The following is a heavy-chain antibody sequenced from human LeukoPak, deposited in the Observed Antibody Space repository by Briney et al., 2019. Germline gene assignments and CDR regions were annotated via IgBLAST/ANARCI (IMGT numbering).Heavy chain of an antibody. Sequence: SETLSLTCTVSGGSISNYYGSWIRQPAGKGLEWIGHVYTSGSTNYNPSLKSRVTMSVDTSKNQFSLRLSSVTAADTAVYYCARDSGKGDTAHMDVWGKGTTVTVSS. D-gene: IGHD1-26*01. CDR3: ARDSGKGDTAHMDV. CDR2: VYTSGST. J-gene: IGHJ6*03. CDR1: GGSISNYY. V-gene: IGHV4-4*07.